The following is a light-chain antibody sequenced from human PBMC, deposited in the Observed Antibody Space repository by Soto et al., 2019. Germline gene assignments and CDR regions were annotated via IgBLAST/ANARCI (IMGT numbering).Light chain of an antibody. CDR1: SGHSNYA. V-gene: IGLV4-69*01. CDR2: LNSDGSH. Sequence: QLVLTQSPSASASLGASVKLTCTLSSGHSNYAIAWHQQQPEKGPRYLMKLNSDGSHSKGDGIPDRFSGSSSGAERYLTXXXXQSEDEXXYYCQTWGTGLYVVFGGGTKLTVL. CDR3: QTWGTGLYVV. J-gene: IGLJ2*01.